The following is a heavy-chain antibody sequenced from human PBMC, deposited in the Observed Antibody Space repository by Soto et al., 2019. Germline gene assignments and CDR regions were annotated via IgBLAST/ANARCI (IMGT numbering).Heavy chain of an antibody. V-gene: IGHV1-69*01. J-gene: IGHJ5*02. CDR1: GGGFSSYA. Sequence: QIQLLQSGAEVKKSGSSVKVSCKASGGGFSSYAINWVRQAPGQGLEWMGGIIPIFGTVKYAQKFQGRVTITADGLTTTVYLELNSLRSDDSAVYYCARSYGSGSYGYFDPWGQGTLVTVSS. CDR3: ARSYGSGSYGYFDP. D-gene: IGHD3-10*01. CDR2: IIPIFGTV.